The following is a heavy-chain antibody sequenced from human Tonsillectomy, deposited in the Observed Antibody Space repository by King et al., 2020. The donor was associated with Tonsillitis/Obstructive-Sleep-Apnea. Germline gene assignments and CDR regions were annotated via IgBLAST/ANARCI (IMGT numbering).Heavy chain of an antibody. CDR1: GFTFSSYA. CDR3: ATMGRRGITIFGVVIPRFDY. V-gene: IGHV3-23*04. Sequence: VQLVESGGGLVQPGGSLRLSCAASGFTFSSYAMSWVRQAPGKGLEWVSAISGSGGSTYYADSVKGRFTISRDNSKNTLYLQMNSLRAEDTAVYYCATMGRRGITIFGVVIPRFDYWGQGTLVTVSS. CDR2: ISGSGGST. J-gene: IGHJ4*02. D-gene: IGHD3-3*01.